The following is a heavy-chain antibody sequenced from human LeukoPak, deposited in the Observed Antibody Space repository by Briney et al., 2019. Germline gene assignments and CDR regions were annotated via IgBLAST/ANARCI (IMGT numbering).Heavy chain of an antibody. V-gene: IGHV3-23*01. CDR3: AKDPLRRYCSSTSCYTGSFDY. Sequence: PGGSLRLSCAASGFTFSSYAMSWVRLAPGKGLEWVSAISGSGGSTYYADSVKGRFTISRDNSKNTLYLQMNSLRAEDTAVYYCAKDPLRRYCSSTSCYTGSFDYWGQGTLVTVSS. CDR1: GFTFSSYA. J-gene: IGHJ4*02. CDR2: ISGSGGST. D-gene: IGHD2-2*02.